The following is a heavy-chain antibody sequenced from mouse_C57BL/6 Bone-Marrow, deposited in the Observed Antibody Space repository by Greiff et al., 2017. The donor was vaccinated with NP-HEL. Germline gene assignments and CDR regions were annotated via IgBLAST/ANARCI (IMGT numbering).Heavy chain of an antibody. CDR2: ISDGGSYT. Sequence: EVQVVESGGGLVKPGGSLKLSCAASGFTFSSYAMSWVRQTPEKRLEWVATISDGGSYTYYPDNVKGRFTISRDNAKNNLYLQMSHLKSEDTAMYYWARGEATVEANFDYGGQGTPPT. V-gene: IGHV5-4*01. CDR1: GFTFSSYA. J-gene: IGHJ2*01. D-gene: IGHD1-1*02. CDR3: ARGEATVEANFDY.